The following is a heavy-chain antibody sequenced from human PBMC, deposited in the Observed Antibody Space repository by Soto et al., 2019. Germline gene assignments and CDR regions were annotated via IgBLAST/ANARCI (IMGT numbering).Heavy chain of an antibody. J-gene: IGHJ4*02. CDR1: GFTFSSYA. Sequence: VGPLRLSCAASGFTFSSYAMNWVRQTQEKGLEWVSSISSTSSYTHYSDSVKGRFTISRDNANNSLFLQMNSLRAEDTATYYCARDLALAGNYWGQGVLVTVSS. V-gene: IGHV3-21*01. CDR3: ARDLALAGNY. CDR2: ISSTSSYT. D-gene: IGHD6-19*01.